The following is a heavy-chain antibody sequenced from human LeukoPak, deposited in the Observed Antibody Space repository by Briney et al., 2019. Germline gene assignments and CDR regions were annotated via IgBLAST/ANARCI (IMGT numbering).Heavy chain of an antibody. CDR2: ISAYNGNT. CDR3: ARGRGRGWYWSYYYFDY. V-gene: IGHV1-18*01. Sequence: ASVKVSCKASGYTFTSYGISWVRQAPGQGLEWMGWISAYNGNTNYAQKLQGRVTMTTDTSTSTAYMELRSLRSDDTAVYYCARGRGRGWYWSYYYFDYWGQETLVTVSS. D-gene: IGHD6-19*01. CDR1: GYTFTSYG. J-gene: IGHJ4*02.